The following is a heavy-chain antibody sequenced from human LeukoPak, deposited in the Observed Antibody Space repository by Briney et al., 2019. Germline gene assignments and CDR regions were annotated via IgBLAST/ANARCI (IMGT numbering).Heavy chain of an antibody. Sequence: GGSLRLSCAASGFTFSSYSMNWVRQAPGKGLEWVSYISSSSTIYYADSVRGRFTISRDNAKNSLYLQMNSLRGEDTAVYYCARKTGGSLDIWGQGTTVTVSS. V-gene: IGHV3-48*01. CDR2: ISSSSTI. J-gene: IGHJ3*02. CDR3: ARKTGGSLDI. D-gene: IGHD7-27*01. CDR1: GFTFSSYS.